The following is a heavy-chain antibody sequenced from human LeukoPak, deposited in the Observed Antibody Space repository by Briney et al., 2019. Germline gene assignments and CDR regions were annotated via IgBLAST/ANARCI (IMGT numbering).Heavy chain of an antibody. D-gene: IGHD6-19*01. V-gene: IGHV3-23*01. CDR2: ISGSGGST. CDR3: AKDFLFPGQCRVRVGDY. Sequence: GGSLRLSCAASGFTFSSYAMSWLRQAPGKGLEWVSAISGSGGSTYYADPVKGRFTISRDNSKNTPYLEMNSLRSEDTAVYYCAKDFLFPGQCRVRVGDYWGQGTLVTVSS. CDR1: GFTFSSYA. J-gene: IGHJ4*02.